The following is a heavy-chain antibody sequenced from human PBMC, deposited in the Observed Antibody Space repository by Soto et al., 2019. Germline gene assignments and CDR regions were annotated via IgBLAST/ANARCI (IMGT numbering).Heavy chain of an antibody. Sequence: GASVKVSCKASGGTFSSYAIIWVRQAPGQGLEWMGGIIPIFGTANYAQKFQGRVTITADESTSTAYMELSSLRSEDTAVYYCARDLITMIVVVTSGWFDPWGQGTLVTVSS. CDR3: ARDLITMIVVVTSGWFDP. V-gene: IGHV1-69*13. D-gene: IGHD3-22*01. CDR2: IIPIFGTA. CDR1: GGTFSSYA. J-gene: IGHJ5*02.